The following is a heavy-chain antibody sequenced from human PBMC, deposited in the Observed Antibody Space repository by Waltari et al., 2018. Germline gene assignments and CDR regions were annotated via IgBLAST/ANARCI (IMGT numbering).Heavy chain of an antibody. Sequence: EVQLVEYGGGLVPPGGSLRLSCAASGFTFSSYGMIWVGQAPGKGRAWVANIKQDGSEKYYVDSLKGRFTISRDNAKNSLYLQMNSLRAEDTAVYYCARDRRTGVGAFDIWGQGTMVTVSS. CDR3: ARDRRTGVGAFDI. J-gene: IGHJ3*02. V-gene: IGHV3-7*01. CDR2: IKQDGSEK. D-gene: IGHD2-8*02. CDR1: GFTFSSYG.